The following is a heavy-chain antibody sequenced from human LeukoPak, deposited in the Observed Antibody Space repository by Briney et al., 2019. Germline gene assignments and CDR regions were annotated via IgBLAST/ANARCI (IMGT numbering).Heavy chain of an antibody. CDR2: IHWDDDK. D-gene: IGHD3-16*01. CDR1: GFSLTTSGVG. Sequence: ASGPTLVKPTQTLTLTCTFSGFSLTTSGVGVGWIRQPPGKALEWLATIHWDDDKGYSPSLKNRLTITKDTSKNQVLLTMTNMDPVDTATYYCAHRRVSYALDYWGQGTLVTVSS. CDR3: AHRRVSYALDY. V-gene: IGHV2-5*02. J-gene: IGHJ4*02.